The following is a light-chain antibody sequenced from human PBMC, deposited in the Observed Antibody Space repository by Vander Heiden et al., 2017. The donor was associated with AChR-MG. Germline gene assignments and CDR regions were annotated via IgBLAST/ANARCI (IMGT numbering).Light chain of an antibody. Sequence: SVLTQPASVSGYPGQSITISCTGTSRDVGSYNLVSWYQQHPVEPAELVLYDRTKRPWGVSNRFSNSRSGNSASLTISGHYAGDEADYYSFSNAVSSLYVFGTGTKVTVL. V-gene: IGLV2-23*01. CDR1: SRDVGSYNL. CDR2: DRT. J-gene: IGLJ1*01. CDR3: FSNAVSSLYV.